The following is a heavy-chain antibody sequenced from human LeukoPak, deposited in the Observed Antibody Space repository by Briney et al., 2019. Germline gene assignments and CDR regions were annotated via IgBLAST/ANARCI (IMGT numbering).Heavy chain of an antibody. J-gene: IGHJ4*02. CDR1: GSISSSDYF. D-gene: IGHD1-14*01. Sequence: SETLSLTCAVSGSISSSDYFWAWIRQPPGQGLEGIGSIYYSGSTSTWTTSYSPSLKNRVTISPDTSNNQFSLKLTSVTAADTAVYYCARENRPSVVAYWGQGALVTVSS. CDR2: IYYSGST. CDR3: ARENRPSVVAY. V-gene: IGHV4-39*07.